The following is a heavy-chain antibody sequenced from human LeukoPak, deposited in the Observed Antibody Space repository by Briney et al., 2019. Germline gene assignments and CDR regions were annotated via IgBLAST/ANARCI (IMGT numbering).Heavy chain of an antibody. V-gene: IGHV4-34*01. CDR3: ARGAPRSYSLRAHFDAFDI. Sequence: SETLSLTCAVYGGSFSGYYWSWIRQPPGKGLEWIGEINHSGSTNYNPSLKSRVTISVDTSKNQFSLKLSSVTAADTAVYYCARGAPRSYSLRAHFDAFDIWGQGTMVTVSS. CDR1: GGSFSGYY. J-gene: IGHJ3*02. D-gene: IGHD3-10*01. CDR2: INHSGST.